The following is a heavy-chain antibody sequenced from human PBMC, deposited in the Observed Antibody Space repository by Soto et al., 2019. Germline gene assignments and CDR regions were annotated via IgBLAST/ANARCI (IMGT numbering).Heavy chain of an antibody. CDR1: GYTFTSYA. V-gene: IGHV1-3*01. J-gene: IGHJ3*02. CDR2: INAGNGNT. D-gene: IGHD4-17*01. CDR3: ASSPEDYGDYGAFDI. Sequence: GASVKVSCKASGYTFTSYAMHWVRQAPGQRLEWMGWINAGNGNTKYSQKFQGRVTITRDTSASTAYMELSSLRSEDTAVYYCASSPEDYGDYGAFDIWGQGTMVTVSS.